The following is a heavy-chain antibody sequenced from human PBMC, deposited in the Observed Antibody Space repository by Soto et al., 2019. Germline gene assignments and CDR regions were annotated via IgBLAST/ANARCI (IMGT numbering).Heavy chain of an antibody. CDR3: ARGSLSEWKPAYYYVMDV. CDR1: GGSLSSYY. D-gene: IGHD3-3*01. V-gene: IGHV4-59*12. J-gene: IGHJ6*02. CDR2: IYFRGST. Sequence: SETLSLTCTVSGGSLSSYYWSWIRQPPGKGLEWIGYIYFRGSTNYNPSLKCRVTRSVDTSKNQFSLKLSSVTAADTAVYYCARGSLSEWKPAYYYVMDVRGQGTTVTGSS.